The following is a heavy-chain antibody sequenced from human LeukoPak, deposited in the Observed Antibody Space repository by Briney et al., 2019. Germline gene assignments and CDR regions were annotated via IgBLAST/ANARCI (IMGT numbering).Heavy chain of an antibody. CDR2: IYYSGST. J-gene: IGHJ4*02. Sequence: PSQTLSLTCTVSGGSISSGGYYWSWICQHPGKGLEWIGYIYYSGSTYYNPSLKSRVTISVDTSKNQFSLKLSSVTAADTAVYYCARGDCSSTSCYTFDYWGQGTLVTVSS. CDR3: ARGDCSSTSCYTFDY. V-gene: IGHV4-31*03. CDR1: GGSISSGGYY. D-gene: IGHD2-2*02.